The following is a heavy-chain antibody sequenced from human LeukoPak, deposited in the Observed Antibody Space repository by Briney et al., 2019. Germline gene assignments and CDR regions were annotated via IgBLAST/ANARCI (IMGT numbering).Heavy chain of an antibody. CDR1: GFTFSNYG. V-gene: IGHV3-30*18. J-gene: IGHJ4*02. Sequence: PGRSLGLSCAASGFTFSNYGMHWVRQAPGKGLEGVAVISYDGSNKYYVDSVKGRFTISRDNSKNTLYVQMNSLRAEDTAVYYCAKGHHGSGSYYIDNWGQGTLVIVSS. CDR3: AKGHHGSGSYYIDN. D-gene: IGHD3-10*01. CDR2: ISYDGSNK.